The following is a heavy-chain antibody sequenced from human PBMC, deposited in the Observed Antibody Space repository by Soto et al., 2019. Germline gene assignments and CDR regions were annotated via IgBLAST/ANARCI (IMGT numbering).Heavy chain of an antibody. CDR2: IYHSGST. V-gene: IGHV4-38-2*01. CDR3: ARGGSGWHYYYYGMDV. Sequence: SETLCLTCAVSGHSISSGFYYWGWIRQPPGKGLEWIGSIYHSGSTNYNPSLKSRVTISVDTSKNQFSLKLSSVTAADTAVYYCARGGSGWHYYYYGMDVWGQGTTVTVSS. CDR1: GHSISSGFYY. J-gene: IGHJ6*02. D-gene: IGHD6-19*01.